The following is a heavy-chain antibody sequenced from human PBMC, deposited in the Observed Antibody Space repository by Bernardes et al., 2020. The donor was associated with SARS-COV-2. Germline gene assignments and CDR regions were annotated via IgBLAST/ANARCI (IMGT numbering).Heavy chain of an antibody. D-gene: IGHD1-7*01. CDR3: ARFLTGTTGSDWFDP. CDR2: IYYSGST. J-gene: IGHJ5*02. CDR1: GGSISSSSYY. Sequence: SETLSLTCTVSGGSISSSSYYWGWLLQPPGKGLEWIGSIYYSGSTYYNPSLKSRVTISVDTSKNQFSLKLSSVTAADTAVYYCARFLTGTTGSDWFDPWGQGTLVTVSS. V-gene: IGHV4-39*07.